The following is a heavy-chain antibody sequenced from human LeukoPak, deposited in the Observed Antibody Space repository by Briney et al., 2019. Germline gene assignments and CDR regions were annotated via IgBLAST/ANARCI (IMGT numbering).Heavy chain of an antibody. D-gene: IGHD6-19*01. J-gene: IGHJ4*02. CDR2: IKQDGSEK. CDR3: ASVAGTGTLDY. CDR1: GFTFSSYW. Sequence: GGSLRLSCAASGFTFSSYWMSWVRQAPGKGLEWVANIKQDGSEKYYVDSVKGRFTISRDNAKNSLYLQMNSPRAEDTAVYYCASVAGTGTLDYWGQGTLVTVSS. V-gene: IGHV3-7*01.